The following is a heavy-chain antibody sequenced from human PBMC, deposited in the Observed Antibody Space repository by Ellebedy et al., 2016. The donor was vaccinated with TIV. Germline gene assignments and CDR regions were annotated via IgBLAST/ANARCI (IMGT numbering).Heavy chain of an antibody. J-gene: IGHJ4*02. Sequence: GGSLRLXCAASGFPFSSYAMSWVRQPPGKGLEWVSSISDSGGNTYYADSVRGRFTFSRDNSKNTLYLQMNSLSAEDTAVYYCAKGWLGAGAGTDFDYWGRGTLVTVSS. V-gene: IGHV3-23*01. CDR2: ISDSGGNT. CDR1: GFPFSSYA. CDR3: AKGWLGAGAGTDFDY. D-gene: IGHD6-13*01.